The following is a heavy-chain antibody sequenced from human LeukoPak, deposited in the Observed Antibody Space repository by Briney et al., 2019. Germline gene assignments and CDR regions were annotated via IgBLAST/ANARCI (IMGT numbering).Heavy chain of an antibody. J-gene: IGHJ4*02. CDR3: ARGYYYHTSGYWAIDY. Sequence: GGSLRLSCAASGFTFSESGMHWVRQAPGKGLEWVALIWYDGGNKYYADSVKGRYTISRDNSKNTLYLQMDSLRAEDTAVYYCARGYYYHTSGYWAIDYWGQGTLVTVSS. V-gene: IGHV3-33*01. CDR2: IWYDGGNK. CDR1: GFTFSESG. D-gene: IGHD3-22*01.